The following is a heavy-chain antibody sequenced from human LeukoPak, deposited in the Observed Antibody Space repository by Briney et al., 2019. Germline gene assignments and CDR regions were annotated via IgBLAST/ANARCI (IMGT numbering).Heavy chain of an antibody. CDR2: ISAYNGNT. CDR3: ARAGPYSSGWLRSGYYYYYMDV. J-gene: IGHJ6*03. Sequence: GASVKVSCKASGYTFTSYGISWVRQAPGQGLEWMGWISAYNGNTNYAQKLQGRVTMTTDTSTSTAYMELRSLRSDDTAVYYCARAGPYSSGWLRSGYYYYYMDVWGKGTTVTVSS. D-gene: IGHD6-19*01. V-gene: IGHV1-18*01. CDR1: GYTFTSYG.